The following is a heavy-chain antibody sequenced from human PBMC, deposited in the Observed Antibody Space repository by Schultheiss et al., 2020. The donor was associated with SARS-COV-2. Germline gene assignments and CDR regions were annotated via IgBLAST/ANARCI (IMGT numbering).Heavy chain of an antibody. CDR1: GFTFSSHE. J-gene: IGHJ6*03. D-gene: IGHD2-2*01. Sequence: GGSLRLSCAASGFTFSSHEMNWVRQAPGKGLEWVSYISSSSSTIYYADSVKGRFTISRDNAKNSLYLQMNSLRAEDTAVYYCARVVPAAPYYYYYYMDVWGKGTTVTVSS. CDR2: ISSSSSTI. CDR3: ARVVPAAPYYYYYYMDV. V-gene: IGHV3-48*03.